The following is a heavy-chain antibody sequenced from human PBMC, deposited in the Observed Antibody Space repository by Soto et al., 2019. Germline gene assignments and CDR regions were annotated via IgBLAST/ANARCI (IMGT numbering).Heavy chain of an antibody. CDR1: GGSLSSSAYS. Sequence: QLQLQESGSSLVKPSQTLSLTCTVSGGSLSSSAYSWSWIRQTPGKGLEWIGFIYQSGSTYYNPSLKSRVTLSLDRPKKQISLKLTSLTAAVTAVYYCARELLYYDSDGYSWDDAFDIWGQGTMVTVSP. CDR2: IYQSGST. CDR3: ARELLYYDSDGYSWDDAFDI. J-gene: IGHJ3*02. D-gene: IGHD3-22*01. V-gene: IGHV4-30-2*01.